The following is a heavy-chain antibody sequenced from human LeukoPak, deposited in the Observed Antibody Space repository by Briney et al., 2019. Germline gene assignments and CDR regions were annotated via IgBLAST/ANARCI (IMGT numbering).Heavy chain of an antibody. CDR1: GYTFTSYG. Sequence: ASVNVSCKASGYTFTSYGISWVRQAPGQGLEWMGWISAYNGNTNYAQKLQGRVTMTTDTSTSTAYMELRSLRSDDTAVYYCARDRYSSGWYLAYYFDYWGQGTLVTVSS. V-gene: IGHV1-18*01. CDR3: ARDRYSSGWYLAYYFDY. J-gene: IGHJ4*02. CDR2: ISAYNGNT. D-gene: IGHD6-19*01.